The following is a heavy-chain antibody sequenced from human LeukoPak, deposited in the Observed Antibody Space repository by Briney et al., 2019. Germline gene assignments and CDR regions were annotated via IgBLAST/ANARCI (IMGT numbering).Heavy chain of an antibody. Sequence: SETLSLTCAVSGYSISSGYYWGWIRQPPGKGLEWIGSIYHSRSTYYNPSLKSRVTISVDTSKNQFSLKLSSVTAADTAVYYCATGSPAADYWGQGTLVTVSS. D-gene: IGHD6-13*01. J-gene: IGHJ4*02. V-gene: IGHV4-38-2*01. CDR3: ATGSPAADY. CDR2: IYHSRST. CDR1: GYSISSGYY.